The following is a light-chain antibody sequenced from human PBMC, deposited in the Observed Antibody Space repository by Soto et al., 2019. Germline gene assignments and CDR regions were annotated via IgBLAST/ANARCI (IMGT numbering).Light chain of an antibody. CDR3: QSYDSSLSGSYV. CDR2: NNN. J-gene: IGLJ1*01. CDR1: SSNIGAGYD. Sequence: QSVLTHPPSVSGAPGQRVTISCTGSSSNIGAGYDVHWYQRLPGTAPKVLIYNNNNRPSGVPDRFSGSKSGTSASLAITGLQAKDEADYYCQSYDSSLSGSYVFGTGTKVTVL. V-gene: IGLV1-40*01.